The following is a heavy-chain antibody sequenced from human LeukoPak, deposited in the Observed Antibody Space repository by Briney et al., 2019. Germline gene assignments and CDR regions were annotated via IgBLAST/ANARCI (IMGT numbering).Heavy chain of an antibody. CDR2: INPSGGST. Sequence: ASVKVSCKASGYTFTSYYMHWVRQAPGQGLEWMGIINPSGGSTSYAQKFQGRVTMTRDTSTSTVYMELSSLRSEDTAVYYCAKDNIRIVVAGTIDYWGQGTLVTVSS. V-gene: IGHV1-46*01. D-gene: IGHD6-19*01. CDR3: AKDNIRIVVAGTIDY. CDR1: GYTFTSYY. J-gene: IGHJ4*02.